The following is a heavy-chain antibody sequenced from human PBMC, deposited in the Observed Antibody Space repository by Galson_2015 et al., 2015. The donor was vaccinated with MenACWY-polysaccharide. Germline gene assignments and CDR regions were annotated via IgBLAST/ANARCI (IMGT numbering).Heavy chain of an antibody. CDR1: GYSFTSYW. Sequence: QSGAEVKKPGESLEICCKGSGYSFTSYWNGWGRQMRGKGLEWMGMNYPGDSDTRYRPSFQGQVTISADNSISTAYLQWSSLKASDTAMYYCARRESSGLNGMDVWGQGTTVTVSS. V-gene: IGHV5-51*01. CDR3: ARRESSGLNGMDV. CDR2: NYPGDSDT. D-gene: IGHD6-19*01. J-gene: IGHJ6*02.